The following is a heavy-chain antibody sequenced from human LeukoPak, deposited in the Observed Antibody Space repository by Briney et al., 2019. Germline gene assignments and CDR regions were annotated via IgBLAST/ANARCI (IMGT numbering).Heavy chain of an antibody. Sequence: GRSLRLSCAASGFTFSSYAMSWVRQAPGKGLEWVSAISGSGGSTYYADSVKGRFTISRDNSKHTLYLQMNSLRAEDTAVYYCAKDPSPYGSGSYSYYFDYWGQGTLVTVSS. CDR3: AKDPSPYGSGSYSYYFDY. J-gene: IGHJ4*02. CDR2: ISGSGGST. D-gene: IGHD3-10*01. CDR1: GFTFSSYA. V-gene: IGHV3-23*01.